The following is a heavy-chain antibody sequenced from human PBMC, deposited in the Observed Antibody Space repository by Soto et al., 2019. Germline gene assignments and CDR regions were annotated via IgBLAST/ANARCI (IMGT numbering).Heavy chain of an antibody. CDR1: GFTFSSYA. Sequence: EVQLVESGGGLVQPGGSLRLSCAASGFTFSSYAMNWVRQAPGKGLEWVSSISSSSSYIYYADSVKGRFTISRDNAKNSLYLQMNSLRAEDTAVYYCASGGGRYDSSGYYYMGTYWGQGTLVTVSS. V-gene: IGHV3-21*01. J-gene: IGHJ4*02. D-gene: IGHD3-22*01. CDR3: ASGGGRYDSSGYYYMGTY. CDR2: ISSSSSYI.